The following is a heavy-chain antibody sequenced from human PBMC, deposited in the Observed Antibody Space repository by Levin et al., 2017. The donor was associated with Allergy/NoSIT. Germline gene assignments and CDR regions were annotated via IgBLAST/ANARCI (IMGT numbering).Heavy chain of an antibody. V-gene: IGHV3-7*01. D-gene: IGHD3-9*01. Sequence: GGSLRLSCVASGFTFTSHWMTWIRQAPGKGLEWVGNVNQVGSDKYYAHSMSGRFTISRDNAENSIYLQMNSLRVEDTAVYYCARDLKVTGSHDDWGQGTLVTVSS. J-gene: IGHJ4*02. CDR2: VNQVGSDK. CDR3: ARDLKVTGSHDD. CDR1: GFTFTSHW.